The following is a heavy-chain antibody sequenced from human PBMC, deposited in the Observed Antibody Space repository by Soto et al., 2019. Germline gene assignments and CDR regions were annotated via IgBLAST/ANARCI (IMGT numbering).Heavy chain of an antibody. CDR1: GGTFRSYA. CDR3: ARVLKGYYDSSGYAFDI. Sequence: QVQLVQSGAEVKKPGSSVKVSCKASGGTFRSYAISWVRQAPGQGLEWMGGVIPIFGTANYAQKFQGRVTITADEATSPAYMELSSLRSEDTAVYYCARVLKGYYDSSGYAFDIWGQGTMVTVSS. D-gene: IGHD3-22*01. V-gene: IGHV1-69*01. J-gene: IGHJ3*02. CDR2: VIPIFGTA.